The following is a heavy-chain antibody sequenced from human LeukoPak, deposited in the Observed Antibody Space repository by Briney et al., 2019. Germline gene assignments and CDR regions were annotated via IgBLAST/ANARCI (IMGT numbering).Heavy chain of an antibody. Sequence: PGRSLRLSCAASGFTFNNCAIHWVRQAPGKGLEWVAVISYDGGHKYYADSVKGRFTISRDNSKNTLYLQMNSLRAEDTAVYYCARDLYAWEPRHFDYWGQGTLVTVSS. J-gene: IGHJ4*02. CDR1: GFTFNNCA. CDR2: ISYDGGHK. V-gene: IGHV3-30*04. CDR3: ARDLYAWEPRHFDY. D-gene: IGHD1-26*01.